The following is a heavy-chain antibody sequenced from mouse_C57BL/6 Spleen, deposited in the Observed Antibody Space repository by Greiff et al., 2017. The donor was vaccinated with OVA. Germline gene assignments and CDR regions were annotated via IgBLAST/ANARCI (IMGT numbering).Heavy chain of an antibody. Sequence: QVQLQQPGAELVRPGTSVKLSCKASGYTFTSYWMHWVKQRPGQGLEWIGVIDPSDSYTNYNQKFKGKATLTVDTSSSTAYMQRSSLTSEDSAVYYCARVGNYVRVWFAYWGQGTLVTVSA. D-gene: IGHD2-1*01. CDR1: GYTFTSYW. CDR2: IDPSDSYT. CDR3: ARVGNYVRVWFAY. J-gene: IGHJ3*01. V-gene: IGHV1-59*01.